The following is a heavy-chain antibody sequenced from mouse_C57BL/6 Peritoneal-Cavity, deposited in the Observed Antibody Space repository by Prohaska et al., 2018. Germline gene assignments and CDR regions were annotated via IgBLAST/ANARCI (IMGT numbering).Heavy chain of an antibody. Sequence: QVQLKQSGAELVRPGASVKLSCKASGYTFTDYYINWVKQRPGQGLEWIARIYPGSGNTDYKEKFKGKATLTAEKSSSTAYMQLSSLTSEDSAVYFCARSWEVTSYFDYWGQGTTLTVSS. CDR1: GYTFTDYY. D-gene: IGHD2-2*01. CDR2: IYPGSGNT. V-gene: IGHV1-76*01. J-gene: IGHJ2*01. CDR3: ARSWEVTSYFDY.